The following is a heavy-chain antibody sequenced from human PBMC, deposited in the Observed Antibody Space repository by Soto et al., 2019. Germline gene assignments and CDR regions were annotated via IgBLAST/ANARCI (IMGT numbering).Heavy chain of an antibody. Sequence: LRLSCAASGFTFSDHYMDWVRQAPGKGLEWVGRTRNKANSYTTEYAASVKGRFTISRDDSKNSLYLQMNRLKTEDTAVYYCARVDGSAPDGWFDTWGQGTPVTVSS. CDR3: ARVDGSAPDGWFDT. CDR1: GFTFSDHY. D-gene: IGHD3-10*01. V-gene: IGHV3-72*01. CDR2: TRNKANSYTT. J-gene: IGHJ5*02.